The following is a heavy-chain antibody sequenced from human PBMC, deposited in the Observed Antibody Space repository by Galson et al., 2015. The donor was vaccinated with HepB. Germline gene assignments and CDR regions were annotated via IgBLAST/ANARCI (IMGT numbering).Heavy chain of an antibody. J-gene: IGHJ5*02. CDR1: GYTFTSYG. D-gene: IGHD2-2*01. CDR2: ISAYNGNT. Sequence: SVKVSCKASGYTFTSYGISWVRQAPGQGLEWMGWISAYNGNTNYAQKLQGRVTMTTDTSTSTAYMELRSLRSDDTAVYYCARVVVVPAAIEWFDPWGQGTLVTVSS. CDR3: ARVVVVPAAIEWFDP. V-gene: IGHV1-18*04.